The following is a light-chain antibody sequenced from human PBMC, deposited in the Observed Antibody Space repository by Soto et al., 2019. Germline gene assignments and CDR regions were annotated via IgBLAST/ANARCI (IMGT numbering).Light chain of an antibody. Sequence: IVLTHSPGTLSLSPWETATLSCRASQSVTTQLAWYQQKRGRAPRLIIHGASRRATGIPDRISGSGSGTDFTLTISRVEPEDVAVYYCQQYGGSTRTFGQGTKVDIK. CDR2: GAS. CDR1: QSVTTQ. J-gene: IGKJ1*01. CDR3: QQYGGSTRT. V-gene: IGKV3-20*01.